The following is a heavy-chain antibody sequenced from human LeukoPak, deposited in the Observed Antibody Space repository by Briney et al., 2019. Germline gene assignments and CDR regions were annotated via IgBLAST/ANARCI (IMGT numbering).Heavy chain of an antibody. D-gene: IGHD1-1*01. CDR2: IFHSGST. J-gene: IGHJ3*02. V-gene: IGHV4-38-2*02. CDR3: ARGTGIVDAFDI. CDR1: DYSISSGYY. Sequence: PSETLSLTCTVSDYSISSGYYWGWIRQPPGKGLEWIGTIFHSGSTYSNPSVKSRVTISVDTSKNQFSLKLSSVTAADTAVSYCARGTGIVDAFDIWGQGTMVTVSS.